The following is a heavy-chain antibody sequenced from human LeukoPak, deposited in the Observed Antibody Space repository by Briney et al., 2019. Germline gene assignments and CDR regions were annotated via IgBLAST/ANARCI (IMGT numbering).Heavy chain of an antibody. CDR1: GFTFSSYA. J-gene: IGHJ5*02. CDR2: ISGSGGST. D-gene: IGHD1-20*01. Sequence: AGGSLRLSCAASGFTFSSYAMSWVRQAPGKGLEWVSAISGSGGSTYYADSVKGRFTISRDNSKNTPYLQMNSLRAEDTAVYYCAKGWSYNWNLAVFDPWGQGTPVTVSS. V-gene: IGHV3-23*01. CDR3: AKGWSYNWNLAVFDP.